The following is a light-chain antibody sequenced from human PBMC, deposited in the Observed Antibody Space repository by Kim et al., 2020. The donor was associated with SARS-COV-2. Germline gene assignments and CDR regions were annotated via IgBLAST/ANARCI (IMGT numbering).Light chain of an antibody. CDR1: QSISSW. V-gene: IGKV1-5*03. CDR3: QQYNSYSGT. CDR2: KAS. Sequence: ASVGDRITITCRASQSISSWLAWYQQKPGKAPKLLIYKASSLESGAPSRFSGSGSGTEFTLTISSLQPDDFATYYCQQYNSYSGTFGQGTKVDIK. J-gene: IGKJ1*01.